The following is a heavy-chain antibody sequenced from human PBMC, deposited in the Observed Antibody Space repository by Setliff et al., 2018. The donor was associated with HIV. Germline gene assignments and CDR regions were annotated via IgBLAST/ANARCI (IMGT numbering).Heavy chain of an antibody. J-gene: IGHJ4*02. V-gene: IGHV1-69*05. Sequence: SVKVSCKASGGTFSSYAISWVRQAPGQGLEWMGGIIPIFGTANYAQKFQGRVTITTDESTSTAYMELSSLRSEDTAVYYCARYDSSDYLPGEYQYWGQGTLVTVSS. D-gene: IGHD3-22*01. CDR3: ARYDSSDYLPGEYQY. CDR1: GGTFSSYA. CDR2: IIPIFGTA.